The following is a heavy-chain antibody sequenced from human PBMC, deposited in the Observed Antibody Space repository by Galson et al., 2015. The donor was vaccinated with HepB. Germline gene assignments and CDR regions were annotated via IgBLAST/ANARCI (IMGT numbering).Heavy chain of an antibody. V-gene: IGHV1-18*04. J-gene: IGHJ4*02. CDR3: ARYYYGSGSYYVFDY. CDR2: ISAYNGNT. CDR1: GYTFTSYG. Sequence: SVKVSCKASGYTFTSYGISWVRQAPGQGLEWMGRISAYNGNTNYAQKLQGRVTMTTDTSTSTAYMELRSLRSDDTAVYYCARYYYGSGSYYVFDYWGQGTLVTVSS. D-gene: IGHD3-10*01.